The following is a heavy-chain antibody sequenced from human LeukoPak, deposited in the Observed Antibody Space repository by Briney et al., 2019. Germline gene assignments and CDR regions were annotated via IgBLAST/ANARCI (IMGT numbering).Heavy chain of an antibody. D-gene: IGHD2-2*02. CDR2: MNPNSGNT. CDR3: ARYCSSTSCYTGLDY. J-gene: IGHJ4*02. Sequence: ASVTVSCKASGYTFTSYDIHWVRQAPGQGLEWMGWMNPNSGNTGYAQKFQGRVTMTRNTSISTAYMELSSLRSEDTAVYYCARYCSSTSCYTGLDYWGQGTLVTVSS. CDR1: GYTFTSYD. V-gene: IGHV1-8*01.